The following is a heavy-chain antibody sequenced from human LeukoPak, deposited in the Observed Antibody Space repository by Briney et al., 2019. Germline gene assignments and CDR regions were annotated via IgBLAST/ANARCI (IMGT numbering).Heavy chain of an antibody. J-gene: IGHJ4*02. CDR1: GYTFTGYY. CDR2: INPNSSGT. CDR3: ARGRSIAARPRGLN. Sequence: ASVKVSCKACGYTFTGYYMQWVRQAPGQGLEWIGWINPNSSGTNYAQKFQGRVTMTRDTSISTAYIELSRLRSDDTAVYYCARGRSIAARPRGLNWGQGTLVTVSS. V-gene: IGHV1-2*02. D-gene: IGHD6-6*01.